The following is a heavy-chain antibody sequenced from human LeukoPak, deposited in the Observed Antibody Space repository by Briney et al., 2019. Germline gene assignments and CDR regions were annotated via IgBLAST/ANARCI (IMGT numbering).Heavy chain of an antibody. D-gene: IGHD2-21*02. V-gene: IGHV3-11*06. CDR2: ISSTSSYT. Sequence: GGSLRLSCAASGFTFSDYYMSWVRQAPGKGLEWVSCISSTSSYTNYADSVKGRFTISRDNAKNSLYLQMNSLRAEDTAVYYCARPSYCGGDCYPDHWYFDLWGRGTLVTVSS. CDR1: GFTFSDYY. CDR3: ARPSYCGGDCYPDHWYFDL. J-gene: IGHJ2*01.